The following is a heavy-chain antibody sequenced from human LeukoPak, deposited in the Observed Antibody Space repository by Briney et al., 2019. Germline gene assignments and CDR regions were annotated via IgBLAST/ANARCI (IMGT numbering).Heavy chain of an antibody. CDR1: GGAFSSYA. J-gene: IGHJ4*02. Sequence: SVKVSCKASGGAFSSYAISWVRQAPGQGLEWMGWIIPILGSANYAQSFQGRVTMTADESTSTAYMELSSLRSEDTAVYYCATSSRTYSSTDYWGQGTLVTVSS. CDR2: IIPILGSA. V-gene: IGHV1-69*11. CDR3: ATSSRTYSSTDY. D-gene: IGHD6-13*01.